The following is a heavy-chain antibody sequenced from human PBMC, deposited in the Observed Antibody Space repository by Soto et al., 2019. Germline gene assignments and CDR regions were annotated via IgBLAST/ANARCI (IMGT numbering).Heavy chain of an antibody. CDR1: GYTFTSYG. Sequence: GASVKASCKASGYTFTSYGISWVRQAPGQGLEWMGWISAYNGNTNYAQKLQGRVTMTTDTSTSTAYMELRSLRSDDTAVYYCARDHSIDYDSSGYTPYFDYWGQGTLVTVS. V-gene: IGHV1-18*04. D-gene: IGHD3-22*01. CDR2: ISAYNGNT. J-gene: IGHJ4*02. CDR3: ARDHSIDYDSSGYTPYFDY.